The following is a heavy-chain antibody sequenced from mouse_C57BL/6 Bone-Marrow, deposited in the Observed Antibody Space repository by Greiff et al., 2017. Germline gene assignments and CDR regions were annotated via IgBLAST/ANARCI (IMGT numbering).Heavy chain of an antibody. Sequence: EVKLMESGGGLVKPGGSLKLSCAASGFTFSDYGMHWVRQAPEKGLEWVAYISSGSSTIYYAATVKGRFTISRDNAKNTLFLQMTSLRSEDTAMYYCARRRWFDYWGQGTTLTVSS. J-gene: IGHJ2*01. CDR1: GFTFSDYG. CDR3: ARRRWFDY. D-gene: IGHD1-1*02. CDR2: ISSGSSTI. V-gene: IGHV5-17*01.